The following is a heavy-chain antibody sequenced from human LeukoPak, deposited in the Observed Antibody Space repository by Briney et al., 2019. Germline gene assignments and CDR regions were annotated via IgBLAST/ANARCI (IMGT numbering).Heavy chain of an antibody. Sequence: GGSLRLSCAASGFTFSSYAMRWVRQAPGKGREWVSHIHYSPGYTYYADSVKGRFTISRDNSKNTLYLQMNSLRAEDTAVYYCAKGYSGAWYDFDSWGQGTLVTVSS. CDR3: AKGYSGAWYDFDS. CDR2: IHYSPGYT. J-gene: IGHJ4*02. D-gene: IGHD6-19*01. CDR1: GFTFSSYA. V-gene: IGHV3-23*01.